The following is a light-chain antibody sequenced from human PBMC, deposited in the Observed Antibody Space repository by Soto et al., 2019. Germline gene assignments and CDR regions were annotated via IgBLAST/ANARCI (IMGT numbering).Light chain of an antibody. CDR2: AAS. CDR1: QSIATY. V-gene: IGKV1-39*01. CDR3: QQSYTTLFT. Sequence: DIQMTQSPSSRSASVGDGFTITVWASQSIATYLNWYQQKPGKAPKLLIFAASTLQSGVPSRFSASGSETDFTLTISSLQPEDFATYYCQQSYTTLFTFGPGTKVDI. J-gene: IGKJ3*01.